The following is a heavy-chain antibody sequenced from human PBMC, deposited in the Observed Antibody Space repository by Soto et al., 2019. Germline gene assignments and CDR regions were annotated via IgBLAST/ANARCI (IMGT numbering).Heavy chain of an antibody. CDR2: IDPSDSFA. V-gene: IGHV5-10-1*01. J-gene: IGHJ4*02. CDR3: ARHQSGSGNSNFDF. D-gene: IGHD3-10*01. Sequence: GESLKISCQAFEYSFPIYWISWVRHMAGAGLEWMGRIDPSDSFASYSSAFQGHVTISAGKSTGIAYLQWRSLKPSDTATYYCARHQSGSGNSNFDFWGQGTPVTVSS. CDR1: EYSFPIYW.